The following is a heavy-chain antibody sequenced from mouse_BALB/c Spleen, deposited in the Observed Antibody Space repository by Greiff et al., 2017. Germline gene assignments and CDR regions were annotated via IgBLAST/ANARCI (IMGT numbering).Heavy chain of an antibody. D-gene: IGHD3-1*01. Sequence: QVQLKQPGAELVKPGASVKLSCKASGYTFTSYWMHWVKQRPGQGLEWIGEINPSNGRTNYNEKFKSKATLTVDKSSSTAYMQLSSLTSEDSAVYYCARGGYWGWFAYWGQGTLVTVSA. CDR2: INPSNGRT. V-gene: IGHV1S81*02. CDR1: GYTFTSYW. CDR3: ARGGYWGWFAY. J-gene: IGHJ3*01.